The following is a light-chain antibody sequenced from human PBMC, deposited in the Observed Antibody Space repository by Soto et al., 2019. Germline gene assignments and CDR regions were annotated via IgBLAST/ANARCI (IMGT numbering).Light chain of an antibody. Sequence: QSALTQPPSASGSPGQSVAISCTGTSSDVGGYNYVSWYQQHPGKAPKLLIYEVNKRPSGVPDRFSGSKSVNTASLTVSGLQAEDEADYYCSSYAGSSNVFGTGTKLPVL. CDR1: SSDVGGYNY. J-gene: IGLJ1*01. CDR3: SSYAGSSNV. CDR2: EVN. V-gene: IGLV2-8*01.